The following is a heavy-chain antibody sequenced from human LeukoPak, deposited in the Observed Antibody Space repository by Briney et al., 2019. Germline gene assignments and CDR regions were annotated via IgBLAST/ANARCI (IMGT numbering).Heavy chain of an antibody. CDR2: MKPDGSEI. CDR1: GFTFTTYW. Sequence: GGSLRLSCAASGFTFTTYWMSWVRQAPGKGLEWVANMKPDGSEIFYVDSVKGRFTISRDNSKNTLYLQMNSLRPEDTAVYYCAKDSKRWKTYYYEAGSYYFDYWGQGTRVIVSS. D-gene: IGHD3-10*01. J-gene: IGHJ4*02. V-gene: IGHV3-7*01. CDR3: AKDSKRWKTYYYEAGSYYFDY.